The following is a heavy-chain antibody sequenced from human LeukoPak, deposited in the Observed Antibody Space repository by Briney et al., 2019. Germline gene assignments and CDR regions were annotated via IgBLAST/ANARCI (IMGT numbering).Heavy chain of an antibody. CDR2: IRYDGSNK. D-gene: IGHD1-7*01. CDR3: AKEGTYLD. V-gene: IGHV3-30*02. CDR1: GFTFSDYY. Sequence: PGGSLRLSCAASGFTFSDYYMSWIRQAPGKGLEWVAFIRYDGSNKYYADSVKGRFTISRDNSKNTLYLQMNSLRAEDTAVYYCAKEGTYLDWGQGTLVTVSS. J-gene: IGHJ4*02.